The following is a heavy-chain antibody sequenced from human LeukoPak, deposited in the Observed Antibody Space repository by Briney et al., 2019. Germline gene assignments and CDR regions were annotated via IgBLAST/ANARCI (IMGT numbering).Heavy chain of an antibody. V-gene: IGHV3-74*01. CDR2: INSDGTTT. D-gene: IGHD3-22*01. CDR1: GFTFSHYW. J-gene: IGHJ4*02. CDR3: ARGGYYYDNSGYSYSLGY. Sequence: GGSLRLSCAASGFTFSHYWMHWVRQAPGKGLVWVSRINSDGTTTSYADSVKGRFTISRDNAKDTLYLQMNSLRAEDTAVYYCARGGYYYDNSGYSYSLGYWGQGTLVTVSS.